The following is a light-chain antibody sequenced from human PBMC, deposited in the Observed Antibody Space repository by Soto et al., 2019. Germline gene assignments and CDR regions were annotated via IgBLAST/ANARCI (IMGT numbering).Light chain of an antibody. CDR1: SSDVGGYNY. J-gene: IGLJ1*01. Sequence: QSALTQPRSVSGSPGQSVTISCTGTSSDVGGYNYVSWYQQHPGKAPKLMIYDVSKRPSGVPDRFSGSKSGNTASLTISGLQAEDEADYYCCSYAGSYTFEVVFGTGTKLTVL. CDR3: CSYAGSYTFEVV. V-gene: IGLV2-11*01. CDR2: DVS.